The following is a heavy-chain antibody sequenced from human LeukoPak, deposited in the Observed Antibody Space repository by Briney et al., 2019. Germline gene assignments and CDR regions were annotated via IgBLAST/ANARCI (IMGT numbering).Heavy chain of an antibody. CDR3: ARSTEAAFDY. D-gene: IGHD6-25*01. V-gene: IGHV3-7*01. CDR2: IKQDGSEK. J-gene: IGHJ4*02. Sequence: GGSLRLSCAASAFTFSSYWMSWVRQAPGKGLEWVANIKQDGSEKYYVDSVKGRFTISRDNAKNSLYLQMNSLRAEDTAVYYCARSTEAAFDYWGQGTLVTVSS. CDR1: AFTFSSYW.